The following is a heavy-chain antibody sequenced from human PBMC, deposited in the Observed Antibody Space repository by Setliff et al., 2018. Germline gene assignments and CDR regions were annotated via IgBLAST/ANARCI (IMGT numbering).Heavy chain of an antibody. V-gene: IGHV1-3*01. CDR1: RYTFTNYA. CDR3: ARDTYIGDFWSGYYIQGRFDP. Sequence: GASVKVSCKASRYTFTNYAIHWVRQAPGQRLEWMGWINAGNGNTKYSQKFQGRVTITRDTSASTAYMELSSLRSEDTAVYYCARDTYIGDFWSGYYIQGRFDPWGQGTLGTVSS. D-gene: IGHD3-3*01. J-gene: IGHJ5*02. CDR2: INAGNGNT.